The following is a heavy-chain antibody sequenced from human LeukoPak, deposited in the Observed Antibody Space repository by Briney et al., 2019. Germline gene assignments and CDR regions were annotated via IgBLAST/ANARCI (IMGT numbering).Heavy chain of an antibody. CDR1: GITFSTYA. D-gene: IGHD1-26*01. J-gene: IGHJ6*02. V-gene: IGHV3-23*01. Sequence: PGGSLRLSCAASGITFSTYAMSWVRRAPGKGLEWVSTISSNGARTYYADSVKGRFTISRDNFKNMLYLQMNGVRAEDTAVYYCVKDTTTGELGSGGGMDVWGQGTTVTVSS. CDR2: ISSNGART. CDR3: VKDTTTGELGSGGGMDV.